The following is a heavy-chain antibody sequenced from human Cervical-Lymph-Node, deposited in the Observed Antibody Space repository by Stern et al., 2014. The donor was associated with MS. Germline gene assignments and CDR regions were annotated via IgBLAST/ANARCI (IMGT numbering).Heavy chain of an antibody. J-gene: IGHJ4*02. D-gene: IGHD1-1*01. CDR1: NVSIGLFY. CDR2: VYYSVST. V-gene: IGHV4-59*01. Sequence: QVQLQESGPGLVKPSETLSLTCTVSNVSIGLFYWSWIRQSPGRGLEWIVYVYYSVSTDYNPSLKSRVTMAVDPSKSQFSLKLSSLTAADTAVYYCASIQLWSKSFDYWGRGTLVTVSS. CDR3: ASIQLWSKSFDY.